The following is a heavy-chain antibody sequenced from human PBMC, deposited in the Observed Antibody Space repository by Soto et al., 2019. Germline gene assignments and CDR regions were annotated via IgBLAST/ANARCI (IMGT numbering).Heavy chain of an antibody. V-gene: IGHV3-30-3*01. D-gene: IGHD6-19*01. Sequence: GGSLRLSCAASGFTFSSYAMHWVRQAPGKGLEWVAVISYDGSNKYYADSVKGRFTISRDNSKNTLYLQMNSLRAEDTAVYYCARAVGSSGWDLHSFLDVWGQGTTVTVSS. CDR3: ARAVGSSGWDLHSFLDV. CDR2: ISYDGSNK. J-gene: IGHJ6*02. CDR1: GFTFSSYA.